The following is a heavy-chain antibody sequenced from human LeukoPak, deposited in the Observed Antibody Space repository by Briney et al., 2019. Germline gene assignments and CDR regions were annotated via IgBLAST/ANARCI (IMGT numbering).Heavy chain of an antibody. CDR1: GYTFTSYD. CDR3: ATNVYYDFWSGYYTGALPN. J-gene: IGHJ4*02. CDR2: MNPNSGNT. Sequence: ASVKVPCKASGYTFTSYDINWVRQATGQGLEWMGWMNPNSGNTGYAQKFQGRVTMTRNTSISTAYMELSSLRSEDTAVYYCATNVYYDFWSGYYTGALPNWGQGTLVTVSS. V-gene: IGHV1-8*01. D-gene: IGHD3-3*01.